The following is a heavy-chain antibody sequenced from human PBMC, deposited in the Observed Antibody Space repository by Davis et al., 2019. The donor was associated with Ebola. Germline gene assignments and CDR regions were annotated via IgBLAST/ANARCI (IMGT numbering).Heavy chain of an antibody. Sequence: AASVKVSCKTSGYTFTSHAMNWVRQAPGQGLEWMGWISAYNGNTNYAQKLQGRVTMTTDTSTSTAYMELRSLRSDDTAVYYCARDHSYYYYGMDVWGQGTTVTVSS. CDR2: ISAYNGNT. CDR1: GYTFTSHA. CDR3: ARDHSYYYYGMDV. J-gene: IGHJ6*02. V-gene: IGHV1-18*01.